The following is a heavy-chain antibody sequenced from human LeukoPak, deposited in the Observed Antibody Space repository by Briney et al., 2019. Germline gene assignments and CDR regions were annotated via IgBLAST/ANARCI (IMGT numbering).Heavy chain of an antibody. J-gene: IGHJ4*02. CDR2: IQGDGSNT. V-gene: IGHV3-74*01. CDR3: ARGTSAGGPISPFDF. Sequence: GSLRLSCVASGFTFSKNWMHWVRQAPGKGLVWVSRIQGDGSNTNYADSVKGRFSISRDNAKNTVYLQVNSLRAEDTGIYYCARGTSAGGPISPFDFWGQGTVVTVSS. CDR1: GFTFSKNW. D-gene: IGHD6-13*01.